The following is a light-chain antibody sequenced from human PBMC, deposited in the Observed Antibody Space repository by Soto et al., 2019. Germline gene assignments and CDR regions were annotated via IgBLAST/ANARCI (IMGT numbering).Light chain of an antibody. J-gene: IGLJ1*01. CDR1: SSDVGDYNY. CDR2: EVN. Sequence: LTQPASVSGSPGQSITISCTGTSSDVGDYNYVSWYQHHPGKAPKLIIYEVNNRPSGVSNRFSGSKSGSTASLTISGLQAEDEADHYCSSYTRISNYVLRTGTKV. V-gene: IGLV2-14*01. CDR3: SSYTRISNYV.